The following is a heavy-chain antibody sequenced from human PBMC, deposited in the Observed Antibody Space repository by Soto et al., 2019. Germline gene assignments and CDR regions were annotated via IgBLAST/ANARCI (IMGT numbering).Heavy chain of an antibody. D-gene: IGHD3-10*01. J-gene: IGHJ6*02. CDR2: ISYDGSNK. CDR1: GFTFSSYG. Sequence: QVQLVESGGGVVQPGRSLRLSCAASGFTFSSYGMHWVRQAPGKGLEWVAVISYDGSNKYYADSVKGRFTISRDNSKNTLYLQMNSLRAEDTAVYYCAKELSYGSGSYYSNYYYYGRDVWGQGTTVTVSS. CDR3: AKELSYGSGSYYSNYYYYGRDV. V-gene: IGHV3-30*18.